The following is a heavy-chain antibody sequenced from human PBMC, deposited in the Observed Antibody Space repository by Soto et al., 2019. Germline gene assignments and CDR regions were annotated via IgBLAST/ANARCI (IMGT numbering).Heavy chain of an antibody. D-gene: IGHD6-19*01. Sequence: TSETLSLTCTVSGGSISSGGYYWSWIRQHPGKGLEWIGYIYYSGSTYYNPSLKSRVTISVDTSKNQFSLKLSSVTAADTAVYYCASGNSSGWHRNDYWGQGTLVTVSS. CDR2: IYYSGST. V-gene: IGHV4-31*03. J-gene: IGHJ4*02. CDR1: GGSISSGGYY. CDR3: ASGNSSGWHRNDY.